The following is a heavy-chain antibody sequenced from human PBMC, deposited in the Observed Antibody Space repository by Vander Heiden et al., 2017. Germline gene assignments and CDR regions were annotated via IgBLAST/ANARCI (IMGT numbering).Heavy chain of an antibody. D-gene: IGHD4-17*01. J-gene: IGHJ4*02. V-gene: IGHV3-21*01. Sequence: EVQLVESGGGLVKPGGSLRLSCAASGFTFSSYSMNWVRQAPGKGLEWVSSISSSSSYIYYADSVKGRFTISRDNAKNSLYLQMNSLRAEDTAVYYCAREWGTGYGDEEGPGKDWGQGTLVTVSS. CDR1: GFTFSSYS. CDR2: ISSSSSYI. CDR3: AREWGTGYGDEEGPGKD.